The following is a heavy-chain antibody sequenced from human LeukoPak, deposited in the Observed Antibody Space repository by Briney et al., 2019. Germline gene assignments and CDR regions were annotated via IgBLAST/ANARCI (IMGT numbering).Heavy chain of an antibody. D-gene: IGHD3-22*01. CDR2: INPNSGGT. CDR1: GYTFTGYY. Sequence: GASVKVSCKASGYTFTGYYMHWVRQAPGQGLEWMGWINPNSGGTNYAQKFQGRVTMTRDTSISTAYMELSRLRSDDTAVYYCARGGWDSSGYAALHHFDSWGQGTLVTVSS. V-gene: IGHV1-2*02. J-gene: IGHJ4*02. CDR3: ARGGWDSSGYAALHHFDS.